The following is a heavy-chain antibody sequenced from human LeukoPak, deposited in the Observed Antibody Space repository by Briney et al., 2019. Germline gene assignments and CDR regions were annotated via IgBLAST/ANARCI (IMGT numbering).Heavy chain of an antibody. CDR3: ARLHWNDHSYGVDV. CDR2: IYYSGST. J-gene: IGHJ6*02. Sequence: SETLSLTCTVSGGSISTYYWSWIRQPPGKGLEWIGYIYYSGSTNYSPSLKSRVTMSVDTSKDQFSLKLSSVTAADTAMYYCARLHWNDHSYGVDVWGQGTTVTVSS. V-gene: IGHV4-59*08. CDR1: GGSISTYY. D-gene: IGHD1-1*01.